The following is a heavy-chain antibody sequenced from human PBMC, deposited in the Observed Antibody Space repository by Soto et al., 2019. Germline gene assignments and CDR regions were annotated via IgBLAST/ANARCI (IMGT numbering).Heavy chain of an antibody. D-gene: IGHD2-15*01. V-gene: IGHV3-23*01. CDR3: AKEPLVVVVAANWFDP. Sequence: PGGSLRLSCAASGFTFSSYAMSWVRQAPGKGLEWVSAISGSGGSTYYADSVKGRFTISRDNSKNTLYLQMNSLRAEDTAVYYCAKEPLVVVVAANWFDPWGQGTLVTVSS. CDR1: GFTFSSYA. CDR2: ISGSGGST. J-gene: IGHJ5*02.